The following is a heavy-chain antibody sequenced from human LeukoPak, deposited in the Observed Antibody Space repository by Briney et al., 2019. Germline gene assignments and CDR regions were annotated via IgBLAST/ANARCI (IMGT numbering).Heavy chain of an antibody. CDR2: IYYSGST. Sequence: KPSETLSLTCTVSGGSISSYYWSWIRQPPGKGLEWIGYIYYSGSTNYNPSLKSRVTMSVDTSKNQFSLKLSSVTAADTAVYYCAREPVSSSWSTGGFDYWGQGTLVTVSS. CDR1: GGSISSYY. V-gene: IGHV4-59*01. J-gene: IGHJ4*02. D-gene: IGHD6-13*01. CDR3: AREPVSSSWSTGGFDY.